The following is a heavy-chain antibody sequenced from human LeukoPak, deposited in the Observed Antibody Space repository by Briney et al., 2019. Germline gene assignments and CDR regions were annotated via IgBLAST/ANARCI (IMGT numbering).Heavy chain of an antibody. V-gene: IGHV3-30*04. Sequence: GGSLRLSCAASGFTFSSYAMHWVRQAPGKGLEWVAVISYDGSNKYYADSVKGRFTISRDNSKNTLYLQMNSLRAEDTAVYYCARENCSGWYALGHFDYWGQGTLVTVSS. CDR2: ISYDGSNK. CDR3: ARENCSGWYALGHFDY. D-gene: IGHD6-19*01. CDR1: GFTFSSYA. J-gene: IGHJ4*02.